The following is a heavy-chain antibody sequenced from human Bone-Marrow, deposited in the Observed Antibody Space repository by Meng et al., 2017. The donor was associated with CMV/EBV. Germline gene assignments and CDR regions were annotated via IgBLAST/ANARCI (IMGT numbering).Heavy chain of an antibody. D-gene: IGHD4-23*01. CDR1: GYTFTGYY. CDR2: INPNSGGI. CDR3: AREKMTMVVTSFDP. Sequence: ASVKVSCKASGYTFTGYYMHWVRQAPGQGLEWMGWINPNSGGINYAQKFQGRVTMTRDTSISTAYMELSRLRSDDTAVYYCAREKMTMVVTSFDPWGQGTLVTVSS. J-gene: IGHJ5*02. V-gene: IGHV1-2*02.